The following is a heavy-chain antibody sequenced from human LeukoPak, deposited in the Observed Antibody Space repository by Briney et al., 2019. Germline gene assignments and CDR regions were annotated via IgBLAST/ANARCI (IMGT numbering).Heavy chain of an antibody. J-gene: IGHJ5*02. CDR3: ARAYYDSSGREGWFDP. CDR2: INPNSGGT. D-gene: IGHD3-22*01. CDR1: GYTFTGYY. Sequence: ASVKVSCKASGYTFTGYYMHWVRQAPGQGLEWMGWINPNSGGTIYAQKFQGRVTMTRDTSISTAYMELSRLRSDDTAVYYCARAYYDSSGREGWFDPWGQGTLVTVSS. V-gene: IGHV1-2*02.